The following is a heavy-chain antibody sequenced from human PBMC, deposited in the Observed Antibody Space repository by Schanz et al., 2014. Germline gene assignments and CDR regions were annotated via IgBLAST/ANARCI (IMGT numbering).Heavy chain of an antibody. CDR1: GFTFSDYY. CDR3: ARDRVGASSYFDY. CDR2: ISSSGSYT. J-gene: IGHJ4*02. D-gene: IGHD1-26*01. V-gene: IGHV3-11*06. Sequence: VQLVESGGGLVKPGGSLRLSCAASGFTFSDYYMSWIRQAPGKGLEWVSYISSSGSYTNYADSVKGRFTTSRDNGKKSMYLQMNNLRAEDTAVYYCARDRVGASSYFDYWGQGTLVTVSS.